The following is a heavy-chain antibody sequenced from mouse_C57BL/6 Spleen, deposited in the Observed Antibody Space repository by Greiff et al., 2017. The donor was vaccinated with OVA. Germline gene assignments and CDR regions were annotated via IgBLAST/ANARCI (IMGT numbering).Heavy chain of an antibody. V-gene: IGHV5-17*01. CDR3: ARLYYGSSYDAMDY. D-gene: IGHD1-1*01. CDR1: GFTFSDYG. J-gene: IGHJ4*01. Sequence: EVKVVESGGGLVKPGGSLKLSCAASGFTFSDYGMHWVRQAPEKGLEWVAYISSGSSTIYYADTVKGRFTISRDNAKNTLFLQMTSLRSEDTAMYYCARLYYGSSYDAMDYWGQGTSVTVSS. CDR2: ISSGSSTI.